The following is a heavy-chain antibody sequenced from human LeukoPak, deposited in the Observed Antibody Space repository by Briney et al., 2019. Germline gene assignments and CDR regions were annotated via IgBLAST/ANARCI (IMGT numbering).Heavy chain of an antibody. CDR2: FDPEDGET. V-gene: IGHV1-24*01. CDR3: ATALRFGEYTRSYDAFDI. CDR1: GYTLTELS. J-gene: IGHJ3*02. D-gene: IGHD3-10*01. Sequence: ASVKVSCKVSGYTLTELSMHWVRQVPGKGLEWMGGFDPEDGETIYAQKFQGRVTMTEDTSTDTAYMELSSLRSEDTAVYYCATALRFGEYTRSYDAFDIWGQGTMVTVSS.